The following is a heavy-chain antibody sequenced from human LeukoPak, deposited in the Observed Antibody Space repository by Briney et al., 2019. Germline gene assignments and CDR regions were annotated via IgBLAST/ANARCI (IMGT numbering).Heavy chain of an antibody. V-gene: IGHV3-53*01. Sequence: PGGSLRLSCAASGFTVSSNYMSWVRQAPGKGLEWVSVIYSGGSTYYADSVKGRFTISRDNSKNTLYLQMNSLRAEDTALYYCAKDRDYYYYYMDVWGKGTTVTVSS. CDR1: GFTVSSNY. CDR3: AKDRDYYYYYMDV. CDR2: IYSGGST. J-gene: IGHJ6*03.